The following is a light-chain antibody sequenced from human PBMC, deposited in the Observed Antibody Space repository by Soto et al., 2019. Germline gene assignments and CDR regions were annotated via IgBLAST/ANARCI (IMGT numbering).Light chain of an antibody. J-gene: IGLJ1*01. CDR1: SSDVGGYNY. V-gene: IGLV2-14*03. CDR2: DVS. CDR3: SSYTTSNTRQIV. Sequence: QSVLTQPASVSGSPGQSITISCTGTSSDVGGYNYVSWYQHHPGKAPKLLIYDVSNRPSGISNRFSSSKSDNTASLTISGLQPEDEADYYCSSYTTSNTRQIVFGTGTKLTVL.